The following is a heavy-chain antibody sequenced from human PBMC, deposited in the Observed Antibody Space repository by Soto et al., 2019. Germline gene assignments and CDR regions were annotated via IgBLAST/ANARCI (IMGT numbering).Heavy chain of an antibody. Sequence: GASVKVSCKASGYTFACYGISWVRQAPGQGLEWMGWISAYNGNTNYAQKLQGRVTMTTDTSTSTAYMELRSLRSDNTAVYYCASGMYSSGWSNWFEPWGQGTLVTVSS. J-gene: IGHJ5*02. CDR3: ASGMYSSGWSNWFEP. V-gene: IGHV1-18*01. CDR1: GYTFACYG. D-gene: IGHD6-19*01. CDR2: ISAYNGNT.